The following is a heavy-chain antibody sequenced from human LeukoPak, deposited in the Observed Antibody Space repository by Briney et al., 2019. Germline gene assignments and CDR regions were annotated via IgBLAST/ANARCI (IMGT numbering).Heavy chain of an antibody. CDR3: AKDQFGADL. J-gene: IGHJ5*02. D-gene: IGHD3-16*01. Sequence: GGSLRLSCAASGFTFSSYTMNWVRQAPGKGLEWVSSISGSSSFIYYADSVKGRFTISRDNAKNSLYLQMNSLRAEDTAVYYCAKDQFGADLGGQGTLVTVSS. CDR1: GFTFSSYT. V-gene: IGHV3-21*01. CDR2: ISGSSSFI.